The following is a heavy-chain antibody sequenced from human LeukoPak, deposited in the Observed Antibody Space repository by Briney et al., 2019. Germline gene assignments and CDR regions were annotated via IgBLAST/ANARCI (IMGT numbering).Heavy chain of an antibody. Sequence: GSLRLSCAASGFTFSSYSMNWARQAPGKGLEWVSSISSSSSYIYYADSVKGRFTISRDNAKNSLYLQMNSLRAEDTAVYYCARDTAVQLWLNYWGQGTLVTVSS. J-gene: IGHJ4*02. CDR3: ARDTAVQLWLNY. V-gene: IGHV3-21*01. CDR2: ISSSSSYI. D-gene: IGHD5-18*01. CDR1: GFTFSSYS.